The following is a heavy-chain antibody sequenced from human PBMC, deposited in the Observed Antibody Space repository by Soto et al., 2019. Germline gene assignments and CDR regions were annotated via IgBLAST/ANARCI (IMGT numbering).Heavy chain of an antibody. D-gene: IGHD6-19*01. V-gene: IGHV1-2*02. CDR1: GYTFTDYY. J-gene: IGHJ3*01. CDR2: INPNSAGT. Sequence: QVQLVQSGAEVKKPGASVKVSCKASGYTFTDYYLHWVRQAPGQRLEWMGWINPNSAGTHFAQKSQGRVTITREPSNSTAFMELSSLTSDDTAMYFCARLRTAVAGDAFDVWGQGTMVTVSS. CDR3: ARLRTAVAGDAFDV.